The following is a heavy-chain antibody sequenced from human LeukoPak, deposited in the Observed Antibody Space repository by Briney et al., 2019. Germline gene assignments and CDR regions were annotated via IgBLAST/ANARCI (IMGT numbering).Heavy chain of an antibody. D-gene: IGHD4-17*01. Sequence: SETLSLTCTVSGGSISSSSYYWGWIRQPPGTGLEWIGSIYYSGSTYYNPSLKSRVTISVDTSKNQFSLKLSSVTAADTAVYYCARHHRKVTTFFDYWGQGTLVTVSS. CDR3: ARHHRKVTTFFDY. V-gene: IGHV4-39*01. CDR2: IYYSGST. CDR1: GGSISSSSYY. J-gene: IGHJ4*02.